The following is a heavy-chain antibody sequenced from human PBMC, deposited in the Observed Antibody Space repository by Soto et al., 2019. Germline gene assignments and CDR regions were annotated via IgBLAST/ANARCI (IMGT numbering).Heavy chain of an antibody. CDR1: GYTFTSYY. Sequence: APVKVSCKASGYTFTSYYTHWLRQAPGQGLEGMGWINPNSGGTNYAQKFQGWVTMTRDTSISTAYMELRRLRSDDTAVYYCAREYYDFWSGYYTGIGYYYYGMDVWGQGTTVTVSS. D-gene: IGHD3-3*01. J-gene: IGHJ6*02. V-gene: IGHV1-2*04. CDR2: INPNSGGT. CDR3: AREYYDFWSGYYTGIGYYYYGMDV.